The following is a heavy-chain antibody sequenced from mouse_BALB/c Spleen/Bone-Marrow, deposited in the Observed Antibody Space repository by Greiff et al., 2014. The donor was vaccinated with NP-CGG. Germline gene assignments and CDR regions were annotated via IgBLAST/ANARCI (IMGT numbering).Heavy chain of an antibody. J-gene: IGHJ2*01. CDR1: GYTFTTYV. V-gene: IGHV1-14*01. Sequence: VQLQQSGPELIKPGASVKMSCRASGYTFTTYVIHWVKQKPGQGLEWIGYISPYNDGTKYNEKFKGKATLTSDKSSSTAYMELSSLTSEDSAVYYCAKDYGSRNFDYWGQGTTLTVSS. CDR2: ISPYNDGT. D-gene: IGHD1-1*01. CDR3: AKDYGSRNFDY.